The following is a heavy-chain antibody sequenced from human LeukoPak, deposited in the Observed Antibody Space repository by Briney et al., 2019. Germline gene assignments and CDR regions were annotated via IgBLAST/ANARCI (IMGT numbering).Heavy chain of an antibody. CDR2: IYTSGST. J-gene: IGHJ6*03. CDR1: GASITSYY. Sequence: SETLSLTCAVSGASITSYYWTWIRQPPGEGLEWIGRIYTSGSTHYNPSLKNRVTISVDTSKNQFSLKLSSVTAADTAAYDCARVGGSYYRGYYMDVRGKGTTVTVSS. CDR3: ARVGGSYYRGYYMDV. D-gene: IGHD1-26*01. V-gene: IGHV4-59*10.